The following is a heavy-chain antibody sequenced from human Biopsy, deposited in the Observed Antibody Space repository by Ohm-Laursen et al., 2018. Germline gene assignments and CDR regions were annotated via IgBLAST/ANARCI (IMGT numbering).Heavy chain of an antibody. Sequence: SETLSLTWTVSGGSLSSYYWSWIRQPAGKGLEWIGRIYSSGSTNYNPSLKIRVTLSMDTSTRQFSLKLIFVTAPDTAVYYCARWTREYDSSRYYLDAFDIWGQGTKVTVSS. CDR1: GGSLSSYY. D-gene: IGHD3-22*01. CDR3: ARWTREYDSSRYYLDAFDI. J-gene: IGHJ3*02. V-gene: IGHV4-4*07. CDR2: IYSSGST.